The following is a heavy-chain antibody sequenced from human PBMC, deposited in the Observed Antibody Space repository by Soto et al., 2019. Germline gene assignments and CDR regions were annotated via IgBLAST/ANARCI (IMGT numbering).Heavy chain of an antibody. V-gene: IGHV1-18*01. D-gene: IGHD1-26*01. CDR3: ARYRQGEWELHRDWFDP. J-gene: IGHJ5*02. Sequence: ASVKVSCKASGYTFTSYGISWVRQAPGQGLEWMGWISAYNGNTNYAQKLQGRVTMTTDTSTSTAYMELRSLRSDDTAVYYSARYRQGEWELHRDWFDPWGQGTLVTVSS. CDR1: GYTFTSYG. CDR2: ISAYNGNT.